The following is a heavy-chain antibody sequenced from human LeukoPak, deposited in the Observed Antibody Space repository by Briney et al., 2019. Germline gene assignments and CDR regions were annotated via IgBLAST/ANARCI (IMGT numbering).Heavy chain of an antibody. CDR3: ARDLGDNSGSYSFDY. CDR1: GFTFGDYA. V-gene: IGHV3-49*03. CDR2: IRSKAYGGTT. Sequence: GGSLRLSCTASGFTFGDYAMSWFRQAPGKGLEWVGFIRSKAYGGTTEYAASVKGRFTISRDNSKNTLYLQMNSLSAEDTAIYYCARDLGDNSGSYSFDYWGQGTQVTVSS. J-gene: IGHJ4*02. D-gene: IGHD1-26*01.